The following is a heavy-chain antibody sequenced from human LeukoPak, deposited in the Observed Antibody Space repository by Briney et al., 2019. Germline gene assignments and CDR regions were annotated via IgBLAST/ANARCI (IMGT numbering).Heavy chain of an antibody. J-gene: IGHJ6*03. D-gene: IGHD3-3*01. CDR1: GVSNNSHH. Sequence: PSETLSLTCTVSGVSNNSHHWSWPRHPPGKGLEGICFIYDGGSSNYRSSLESRVTMTLDTSKNQFSLKLNSVTAADTAVYYCARVLQNYYHLDVWGKGTTVTVSS. CDR2: IYDGGSS. V-gene: IGHV4-59*11. CDR3: ARVLQNYYHLDV.